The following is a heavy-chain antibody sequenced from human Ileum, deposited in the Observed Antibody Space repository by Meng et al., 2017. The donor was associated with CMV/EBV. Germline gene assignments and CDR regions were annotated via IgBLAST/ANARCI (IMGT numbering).Heavy chain of an antibody. D-gene: IGHD4-17*01. V-gene: IGHV3-23*01. Sequence: GGSLRLSCAASGFTFSSNGMSWVRQAPGKGLECVSAINPNGGSTYYIDSVKGRFTISRDNSKNTLYLQMDSLGAEDTAVYYCAKTGPYDFDYWGQGTLVTVSS. CDR2: INPNGGST. CDR1: GFTFSSNG. J-gene: IGHJ4*01. CDR3: AKTGPYDFDY.